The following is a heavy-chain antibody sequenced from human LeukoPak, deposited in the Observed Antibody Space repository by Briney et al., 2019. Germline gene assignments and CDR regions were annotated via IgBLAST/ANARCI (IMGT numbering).Heavy chain of an antibody. CDR2: INDSGGST. CDR3: ARQPTWAFPNFAY. V-gene: IGHV3-23*01. D-gene: IGHD1-26*01. J-gene: IGHJ4*02. Sequence: PGGSLRLSCAGSGFTFSSYAMSWVRQAPGKGLEWGSVINDSGGSTYYADSVKGRFTISRDNSKNTLFLQMTGRRAEDTAVYYCARQPTWAFPNFAYWGQGTLVTVSS. CDR1: GFTFSSYA.